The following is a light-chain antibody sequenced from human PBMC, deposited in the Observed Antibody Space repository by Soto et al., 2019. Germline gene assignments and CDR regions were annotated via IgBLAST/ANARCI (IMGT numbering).Light chain of an antibody. V-gene: IGLV2-23*01. J-gene: IGLJ1*01. CDR1: SSDVGSGNV. CDR3: CSHAGSNTYV. Sequence: QSVLTQPASVSGSPGQAITISCTGTSSDVGSGNVVSWYQHYPGKAPQLMIYEGFTWPSGVSSRFSGSKSGNTASLTISGLQAEDEAEYYCCSHAGSNTYVFGTGTKVTVL. CDR2: EGF.